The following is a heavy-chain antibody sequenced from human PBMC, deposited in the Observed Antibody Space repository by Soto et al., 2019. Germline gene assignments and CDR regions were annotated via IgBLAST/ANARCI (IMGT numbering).Heavy chain of an antibody. Sequence: VGSLRLSCAASGFTVSSNYMTWVRQAPGRGLEWVSIIYSGGATYYADSVKGRFTISRDISKNTVYLQMNSLRADDTAVYYCAKVPSMTGDYWGQGTLVTVSS. CDR1: GFTVSSNY. J-gene: IGHJ4*02. CDR3: AKVPSMTGDY. D-gene: IGHD2-8*01. V-gene: IGHV3-53*01. CDR2: IYSGGAT.